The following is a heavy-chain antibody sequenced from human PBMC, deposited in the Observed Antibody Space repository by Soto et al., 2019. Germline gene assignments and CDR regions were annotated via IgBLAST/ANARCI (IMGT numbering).Heavy chain of an antibody. J-gene: IGHJ4*02. V-gene: IGHV1-2*02. Sequence: QMQLVQSGTEVKKPGASVKVSCKASGYTFTDYYMHWVRQAPGQGLEWMGWINPNSGGTKYAQQFQGRVTLTRDTSISTSYMDLSRLRSDDTAVYYWARERYPRKFDGILLRGQGTLVTGSS. CDR3: ARERYPRKFDGILL. D-gene: IGHD3-9*01. CDR1: GYTFTDYY. CDR2: INPNSGGT.